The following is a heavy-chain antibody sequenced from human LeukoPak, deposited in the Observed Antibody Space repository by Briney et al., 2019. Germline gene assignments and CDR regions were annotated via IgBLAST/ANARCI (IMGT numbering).Heavy chain of an antibody. CDR2: IWYDGSNK. CDR3: ARDFYVGSGSYYIGY. J-gene: IGHJ4*02. D-gene: IGHD3-10*01. Sequence: GGSLRLSCAASGFTFSSYGTHWVRQAPGKGLEWVAVIWYDGSNKYYADSVKGRFTISRDNSKNTLYLQMNSLRAEDTAVYYCARDFYVGSGSYYIGYWGQGTLVTVSS. CDR1: GFTFSSYG. V-gene: IGHV3-33*01.